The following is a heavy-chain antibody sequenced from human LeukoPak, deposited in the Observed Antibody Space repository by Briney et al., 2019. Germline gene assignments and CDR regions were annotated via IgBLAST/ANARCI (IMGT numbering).Heavy chain of an antibody. CDR2: IHYSGST. V-gene: IGHV4-31*03. CDR1: GGSISSGGYY. Sequence: SQTLSLTCTVSGGSISSGGYYWNWLRQHPGQGLEWIGYIHYSGSTYYNPSLKSRVTISVDTSKNQFSLKLSSVTAADTAVYYCARGGRTNCSGGSCYLGWFDPWGQGTLVTVSS. D-gene: IGHD2-15*01. J-gene: IGHJ5*02. CDR3: ARGGRTNCSGGSCYLGWFDP.